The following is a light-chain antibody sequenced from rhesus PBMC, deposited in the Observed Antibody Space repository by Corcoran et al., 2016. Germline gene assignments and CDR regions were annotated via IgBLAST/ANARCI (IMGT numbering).Light chain of an antibody. CDR2: EAS. J-gene: IGKJ3*01. CDR1: QGISW. Sequence: DIQMTQSPSSLSASVGDTVTITCRASQGISWLAWYQQKPGKAPKLLIYEASSLQSGVPSRFSGSGSGTDFTLTISSLQSEDFGTYYCQQYSSRPFTFGPGTKLDIK. V-gene: IGKV1-22*01. CDR3: QQYSSRPFT.